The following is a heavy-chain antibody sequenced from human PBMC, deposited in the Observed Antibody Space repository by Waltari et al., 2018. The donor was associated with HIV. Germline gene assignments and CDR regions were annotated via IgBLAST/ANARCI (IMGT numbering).Heavy chain of an antibody. J-gene: IGHJ4*02. CDR2: SNRDGSST. CDR1: GFTFSSYW. Sequence: EVQLVESGGGLVQPGGSLRLSCAASGFTFSSYWMHWVRQAPGKGLVGVSRSNRDGSSTSYADSVKGRFTISRDNAKNTLYLQMNGLRAEDTAVYYCVGGGSPGGWGQGTLVTVSS. CDR3: VGGGSPGG. V-gene: IGHV3-74*01. D-gene: IGHD2-15*01.